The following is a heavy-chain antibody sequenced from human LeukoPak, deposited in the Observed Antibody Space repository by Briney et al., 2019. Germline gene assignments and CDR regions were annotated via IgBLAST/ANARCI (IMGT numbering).Heavy chain of an antibody. CDR2: INIDSITV. Sequence: GGSLRLSCAASGFPLSSYSINWVRQAPGKGLEWVSYINIDSITVNYAVSVKGRFTISRDNAKNSLYLQMNSLRAEDTAVYYCSTAKFDNWGQGTLVTDSS. J-gene: IGHJ4*02. CDR3: STAKFDN. V-gene: IGHV3-48*01. CDR1: GFPLSSYS.